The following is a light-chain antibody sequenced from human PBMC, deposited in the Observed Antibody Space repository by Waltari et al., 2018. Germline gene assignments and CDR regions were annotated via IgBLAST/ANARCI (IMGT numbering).Light chain of an antibody. CDR3: QAWDSGISGV. CDR2: EDV. CDR1: ELEKKY. J-gene: IGLJ1*01. Sequence: SYDLIQSPSVSVSPGQTATITCSGDELEKKYVCWYQQKPGQSPVLVIYEDVRRPSESPQRFSGSTSGNTATLTISGTQPMDEADYYCQAWDSGISGVFGTGTKVTVL. V-gene: IGLV3-1*01.